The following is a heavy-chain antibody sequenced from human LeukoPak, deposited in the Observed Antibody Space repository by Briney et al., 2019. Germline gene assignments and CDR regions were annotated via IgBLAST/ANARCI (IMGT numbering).Heavy chain of an antibody. CDR1: GGTFSSYA. Sequence: ASVKVSCKASGGTFSSYAISWVRQAPGQGLEWMGRIIPILGIANYAQKFQGRVTMTRNTSISTAYMELSSLRSEDTAVYYCARVWPKTIWLQFEDYWGQGTLVTVSS. J-gene: IGHJ4*02. D-gene: IGHD5-24*01. CDR3: ARVWPKTIWLQFEDY. CDR2: IIPILGIA. V-gene: IGHV1-69*04.